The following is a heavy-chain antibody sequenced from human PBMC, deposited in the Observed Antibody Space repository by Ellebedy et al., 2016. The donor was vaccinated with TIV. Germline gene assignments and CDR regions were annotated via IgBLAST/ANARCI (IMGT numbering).Heavy chain of an antibody. J-gene: IGHJ4*02. V-gene: IGHV3-33*01. CDR1: GFTFSSYG. CDR3: AREIIYGGYYFDY. D-gene: IGHD4-23*01. Sequence: LSLTXXASGFTFSSYGTHWVRQASGKGLEWVAVIWSDGTTKYYSDSVKGRFTISRDNSKNTLYLQMNSLRAEDTAVYYCAREIIYGGYYFDYWGQGTLVTVSS. CDR2: IWSDGTTK.